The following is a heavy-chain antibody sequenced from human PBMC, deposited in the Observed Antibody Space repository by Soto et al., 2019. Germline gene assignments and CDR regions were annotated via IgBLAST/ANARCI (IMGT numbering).Heavy chain of an antibody. CDR1: GYTFTVYY. Sequence: GASVKVSCKASGYTFTVYYMHWVRQAPGQGLEWMGWINPNSGGTNYAQKFQGWVTMTRDTSISTAYMELSRLRSDDTAVYYCARGARAVGDVDFDYWGQGTLVTVSS. J-gene: IGHJ4*02. CDR2: INPNSGGT. V-gene: IGHV1-2*04. CDR3: ARGARAVGDVDFDY. D-gene: IGHD6-19*01.